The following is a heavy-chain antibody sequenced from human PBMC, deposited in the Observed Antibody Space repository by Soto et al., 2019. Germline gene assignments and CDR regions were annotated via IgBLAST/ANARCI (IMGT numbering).Heavy chain of an antibody. CDR2: IWYDGSNK. Sequence: QVQLVESGGGVVQPGRSLRLSCAASGFTFSSYGMHWVRQAPGKGLEWVAVIWYDGSNKYYADSVKGRFTISRDNSKNTLYLQMNSLRAEDTAVYYCASSNEYYDILTGYYGYWFAPWGQGTLVTVSS. V-gene: IGHV3-33*01. CDR1: GFTFSSYG. J-gene: IGHJ5*02. D-gene: IGHD3-9*01. CDR3: ASSNEYYDILTGYYGYWFAP.